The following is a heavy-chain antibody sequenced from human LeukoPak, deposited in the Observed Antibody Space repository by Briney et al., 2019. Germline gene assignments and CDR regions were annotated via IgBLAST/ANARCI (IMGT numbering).Heavy chain of an antibody. V-gene: IGHV3-11*01. CDR1: GFTFSDYY. CDR2: ISSSGSTI. Sequence: GGSLRLSCAASGFTFSDYYMSWIRQAPGKGLEWVSYISSSGSTIYYAASVKGRFTISRDNAKNSLYLQMNSLRAEDTAVYYCARAPLTPAAIFYGMDVWGQGTTVTVSS. D-gene: IGHD2-2*01. J-gene: IGHJ6*02. CDR3: ARAPLTPAAIFYGMDV.